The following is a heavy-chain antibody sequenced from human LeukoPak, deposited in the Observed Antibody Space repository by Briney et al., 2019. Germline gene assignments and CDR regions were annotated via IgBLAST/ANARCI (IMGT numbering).Heavy chain of an antibody. J-gene: IGHJ5*02. D-gene: IGHD2-15*01. Sequence: SETLSLTCTVSGGSISSYYWSWIRQPAGKGLEWIGRIYTSGSTNYNPSLKSRVTMSVDTTKNQFSLELSSLTAADTAVYYCARGVSLGYCSGGSCYNRYDAWGQGTLVTVSS. CDR2: IYTSGST. CDR1: GGSISSYY. V-gene: IGHV4-4*07. CDR3: ARGVSLGYCSGGSCYNRYDA.